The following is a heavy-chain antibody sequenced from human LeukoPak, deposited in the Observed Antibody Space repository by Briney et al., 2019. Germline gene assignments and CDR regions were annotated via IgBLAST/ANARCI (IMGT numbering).Heavy chain of an antibody. V-gene: IGHV4-34*01. D-gene: IGHD6-13*01. CDR1: GVSFSGYY. CDR3: ARGTTAGYSSSWYSWFDP. CDR2: INHSGST. Sequence: SETLSLTCAVYGVSFSGYYWSWIRQPPGKGLEWIGEINHSGSTNYKPSLKSRVTISVDTSKNQFSLKLSSVTAADTAVYYCARGTTAGYSSSWYSWFDPWGQGTLVTVSS. J-gene: IGHJ5*02.